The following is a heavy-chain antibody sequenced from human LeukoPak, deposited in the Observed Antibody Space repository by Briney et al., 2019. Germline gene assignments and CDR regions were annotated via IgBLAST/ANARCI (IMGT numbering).Heavy chain of an antibody. D-gene: IGHD3-16*01. CDR3: ARVLGQPVTHGYFDY. J-gene: IGHJ4*02. CDR2: IKEDGRAK. V-gene: IGHV3-7*01. CDR1: GLTFSIHW. Sequence: PGGSLRLSCAASGLTFSIHWMSWFRQAPGKGLEWVANIKEDGRAKYYVDSVKGRFTISRDNAKNSLYLQMNSLSAEDTAVYYCARVLGQPVTHGYFDYWGQGTLVTVSS.